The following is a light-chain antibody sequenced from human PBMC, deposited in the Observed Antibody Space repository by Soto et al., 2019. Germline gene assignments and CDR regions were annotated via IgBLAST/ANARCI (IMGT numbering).Light chain of an antibody. CDR3: QSYDSTRSARYV. V-gene: IGLV1-40*01. CDR2: GNI. CDR1: SSNIGAGYD. Sequence: QSVLTQPPSVSGAPGQRVTISCTGSSSNIGAGYDVHWYQQRPGTAPKLLIFGNINRPSGVPVRFSGSKSGTSASLAITGLQAEDEGDYYCQSYDSTRSARYVFGTGTKLTVL. J-gene: IGLJ1*01.